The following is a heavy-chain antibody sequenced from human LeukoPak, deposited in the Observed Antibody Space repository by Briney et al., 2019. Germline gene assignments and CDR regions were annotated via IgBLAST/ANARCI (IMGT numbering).Heavy chain of an antibody. Sequence: GGSLRLSCTVSGFTLSSNSMSWVRQAPGKALEWVSFIYSDNTHYSDSVQGRFTISRDNSKNTLYLQMNSLRAEDTAVYYCAKPARTDAFDIWGQGTMVTVSS. CDR2: IYSDNT. CDR1: GFTLSSNS. J-gene: IGHJ3*02. D-gene: IGHD1-14*01. CDR3: AKPARTDAFDI. V-gene: IGHV3-53*01.